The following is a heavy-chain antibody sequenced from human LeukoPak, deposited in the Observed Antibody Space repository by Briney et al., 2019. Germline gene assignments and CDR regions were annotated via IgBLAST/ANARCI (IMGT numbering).Heavy chain of an antibody. CDR2: ISGSGGST. V-gene: IGHV3-23*01. CDR3: AKVRNGYCSSTSCPFDY. CDR1: GFTFSSYA. J-gene: IGHJ4*02. Sequence: GGSLRLSCAASGFTFSSYAMSWVRQAPAKGLEWVSAISGSGGSTYYADSVKGRFTISRDNSKNTLYLQMSSLRAEDTAVYYCAKVRNGYCSSTSCPFDYWGQGTLVTVSS. D-gene: IGHD2-2*01.